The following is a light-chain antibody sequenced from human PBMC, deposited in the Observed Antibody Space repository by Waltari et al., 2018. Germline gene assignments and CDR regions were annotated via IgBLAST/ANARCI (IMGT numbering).Light chain of an antibody. V-gene: IGLV2-23*01. CDR2: EAT. Sequence: QSALSQPASVSGSPGQSITISCTGTRSDIGAHDFVSWFQQVPGQAPRLLFSEATKRPSSVSYRFSGSKAGNTATLSISGLQAEDEGDYYCCSYVGGSRVLFGGGTQLTV. CDR3: CSYVGGSRVL. CDR1: RSDIGAHDF. J-gene: IGLJ2*01.